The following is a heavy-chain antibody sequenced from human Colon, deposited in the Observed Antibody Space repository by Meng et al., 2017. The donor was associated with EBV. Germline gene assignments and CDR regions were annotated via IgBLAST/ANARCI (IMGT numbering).Heavy chain of an antibody. CDR1: VGSVSSGGYS. J-gene: IGHJ4*02. CDR3: ARVSSGWDYFDY. Sequence: QGQCRAPAQDLGSPSWPLSLTATVSVGSVSSGGYSWTWIRQHPGKGLEWFGHIYYSGSTFYNPSLKRRVIISIDTSKNQFSLNLRSVTAADTAVYYCARVSSGWDYFDYWGQGTLVTVSS. D-gene: IGHD6-19*01. CDR2: IYYSGST. V-gene: IGHV4-31*02.